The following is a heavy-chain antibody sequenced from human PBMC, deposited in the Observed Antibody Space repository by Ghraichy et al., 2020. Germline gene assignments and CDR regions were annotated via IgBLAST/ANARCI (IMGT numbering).Heavy chain of an antibody. CDR3: ARGGHTAVVSYYFDS. Sequence: GGSLRLSCAASGFIFSNYAMIWVRQAPGKGLEWVSSISSSGAYRYYADSLKGRFAISRDSAKNSLYLQMNRLRAEDTAVYYCARGGHTAVVSYYFDSWGQVTLVTVSS. CDR1: GFIFSNYA. J-gene: IGHJ4*02. D-gene: IGHD5-18*01. CDR2: ISSSGAYR. V-gene: IGHV3-21*01.